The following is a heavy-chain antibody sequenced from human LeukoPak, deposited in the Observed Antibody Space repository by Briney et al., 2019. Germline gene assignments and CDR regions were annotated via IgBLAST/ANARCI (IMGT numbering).Heavy chain of an antibody. CDR2: IYYSGST. Sequence: PSETLSLTCTVSGGSISSYYWSWIRQPPGKGLEWIGYIYYSGSTNYNPSLKSRVTISVDTSKNQFSLKLSSVTAADTAVYYCARASYYYGSGLFDYWGQGTLVTVSS. D-gene: IGHD3-10*01. CDR3: ARASYYYGSGLFDY. V-gene: IGHV4-59*01. CDR1: GGSISSYY. J-gene: IGHJ4*02.